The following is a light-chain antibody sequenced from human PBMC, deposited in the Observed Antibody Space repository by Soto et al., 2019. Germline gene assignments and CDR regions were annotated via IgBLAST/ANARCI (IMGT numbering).Light chain of an antibody. CDR2: GAS. CDR3: QQYGSSLRWT. J-gene: IGKJ1*01. V-gene: IGKV3-20*01. Sequence: EIVLTQSPGTLSLSQGERATLSCRASQSVSSSYLAWYQQKPGQAPRLLIYGASSRATGIPDRFSGSGSGTDFTLTISRLEPEDFAVYYCQQYGSSLRWTFGQGTKVDIK. CDR1: QSVSSSY.